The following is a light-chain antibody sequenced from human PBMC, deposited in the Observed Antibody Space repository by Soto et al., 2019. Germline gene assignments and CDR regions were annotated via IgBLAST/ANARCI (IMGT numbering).Light chain of an antibody. CDR2: EGS. Sequence: QSALTQPASVSGSPGQSIAISCTGTSSDVGSYNSVSWYQQHPGKAPKFMIYEGSKRPSGVSDRFSGSKSGNTASLTISGLQAEDEADYYCCSYAGNPYVFGTGTKVTVL. J-gene: IGLJ1*01. CDR3: CSYAGNPYV. CDR1: SSDVGSYNS. V-gene: IGLV2-23*01.